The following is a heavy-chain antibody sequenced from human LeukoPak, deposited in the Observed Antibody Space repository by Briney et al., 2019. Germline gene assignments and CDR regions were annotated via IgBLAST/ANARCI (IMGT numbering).Heavy chain of an antibody. V-gene: IGHV3-23*01. Sequence: GGSLRLSCAASGFTFTTYAMSWVRQAPGKGLEWVSVISGSGDSTYYADSVKGRFTISRDISKNTLYLQMKSLRAGDTAVYYCAKDKTYDDFWSGHDAFDIWGQGTLVTVSS. J-gene: IGHJ3*02. CDR2: ISGSGDST. CDR1: GFTFTTYA. CDR3: AKDKTYDDFWSGHDAFDI. D-gene: IGHD3-3*01.